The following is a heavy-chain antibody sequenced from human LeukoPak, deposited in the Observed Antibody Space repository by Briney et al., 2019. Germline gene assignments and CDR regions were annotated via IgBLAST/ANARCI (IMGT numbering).Heavy chain of an antibody. V-gene: IGHV3-48*01. CDR1: GFTFSSYA. CDR3: ARSNAYYFDSSGYYVEYFHH. Sequence: GGSLRLSCAASGFTFSSYAMSWVRQAPGKGLEWLSYISSTSRTIYYADSVKGRFTISRDNAKNSLYLQMNSLRAADTAVYYCARSNAYYFDSSGYYVEYFHHWGQGTLVTVSS. CDR2: ISSTSRTI. J-gene: IGHJ1*01. D-gene: IGHD3-22*01.